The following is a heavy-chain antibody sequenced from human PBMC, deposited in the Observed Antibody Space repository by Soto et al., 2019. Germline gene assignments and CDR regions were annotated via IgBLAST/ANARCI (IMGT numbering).Heavy chain of an antibody. CDR1: GITFKTYG. J-gene: IGHJ4*02. D-gene: IGHD3-22*01. Sequence: QVQLVESGGGVVQPGRSLRLSCAASGITFKTYGMHWVRQAPGKGLEWVAVISSDGGNKYYADSVKGRFTISRDNSKNTLYLQMNSLRAEDTAVYYCATEYRDTSGHYQYFDYWGQGTLVTVSS. CDR2: ISSDGGNK. CDR3: ATEYRDTSGHYQYFDY. V-gene: IGHV3-30*03.